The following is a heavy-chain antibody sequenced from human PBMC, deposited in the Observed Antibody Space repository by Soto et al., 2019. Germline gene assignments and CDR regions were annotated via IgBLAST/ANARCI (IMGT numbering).Heavy chain of an antibody. CDR2: ISGSGGAT. J-gene: IGHJ4*02. CDR3: AKYGSYWNYDE. CDR1: GLTFNRYA. D-gene: IGHD1-7*01. Sequence: GGSLRLSCAASGLTFNRYAMSWVRQAPGKGLEWVSAISGSGGATYYTDSAKGRFTISRDNSKNTLYLQMNSLGAEDTAVYYCAKYGSYWNYDEWGQGTLVTVSS. V-gene: IGHV3-23*01.